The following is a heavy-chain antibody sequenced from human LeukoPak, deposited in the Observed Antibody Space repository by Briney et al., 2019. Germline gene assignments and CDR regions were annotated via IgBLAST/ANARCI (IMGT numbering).Heavy chain of an antibody. J-gene: IGHJ5*02. D-gene: IGHD5-12*01. Sequence: ASVKVSCKASGGTFSSYAISWVRQAPGQGLEWMGGIIPIFGTANYAQKFQGRVTITTDESTSTAYIELRSLTSDDTAVYYCARDWESDARTITDRWGQGTLVTVSS. CDR1: GGTFSSYA. CDR2: IIPIFGTA. CDR3: ARDWESDARTITDR. V-gene: IGHV1-69*05.